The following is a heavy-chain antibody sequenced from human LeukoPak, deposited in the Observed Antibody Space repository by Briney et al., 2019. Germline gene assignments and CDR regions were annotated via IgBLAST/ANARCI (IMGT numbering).Heavy chain of an antibody. D-gene: IGHD2-2*01. CDR3: AKGGSTSCPDY. V-gene: IGHV3-23*01. J-gene: IGHJ4*02. CDR1: GFTFSSYA. CDR2: ISVSGGST. Sequence: GGSLRLSCAGSGFTFSSYAMSWVRQAPGKGLEWVSGISVSGGSTFYADSVKGRFTISRDNSKNTLYLQMNSLRAEDTAVYYCAKGGSTSCPDYWGQGTLVTVSS.